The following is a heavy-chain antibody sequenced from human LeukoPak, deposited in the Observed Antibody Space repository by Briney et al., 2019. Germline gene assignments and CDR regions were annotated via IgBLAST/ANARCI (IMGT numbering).Heavy chain of an antibody. CDR1: GGTFSSYA. CDR3: ARDDSGSSGWYWYFQH. J-gene: IGHJ1*01. Sequence: SVKVSCKASGGTFSSYAISWVRQAPGQGLEWMGRIIPILGIANYAQKLQGRVTITADKSTSTAYMELSSLRSEDTAVYYCARDDSGSSGWYWYFQHWGQGTLVTVSS. D-gene: IGHD6-19*01. V-gene: IGHV1-69*04. CDR2: IIPILGIA.